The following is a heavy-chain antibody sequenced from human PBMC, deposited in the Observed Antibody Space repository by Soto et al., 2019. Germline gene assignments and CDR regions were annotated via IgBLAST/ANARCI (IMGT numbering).Heavy chain of an antibody. CDR3: ARDRVGTTRDKAPDF. CDR2: MNQDGSEK. J-gene: IGHJ4*02. V-gene: IGHV3-7*01. D-gene: IGHD1-26*01. Sequence: GGSLRLSCAASGFTFSSYWMGWVRQTPGEGLEWVANMNQDGSEKYYVDSMKGRFTISRDNAKNSLYLQMNSLRAEDTAVYYCARDRVGTTRDKAPDFWGQGTLVTVSS. CDR1: GFTFSSYW.